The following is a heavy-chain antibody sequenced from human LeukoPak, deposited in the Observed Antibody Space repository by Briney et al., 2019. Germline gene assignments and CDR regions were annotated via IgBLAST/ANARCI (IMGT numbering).Heavy chain of an antibody. J-gene: IGHJ4*02. CDR1: GFTFSSDA. V-gene: IGHV3-23*01. D-gene: IGHD6-19*01. CDR2: ISGSGGST. CDR3: AKYPQSQWLDGYFDY. Sequence: GRSLRLACAAAGFTFSSDAISWVRQAPREWREWGSAISGSGGSTYYADSVKGRFTISRDNSKNTLYLQMNSLRAEDTAVYYCAKYPQSQWLDGYFDYWGQGTLVTVSS.